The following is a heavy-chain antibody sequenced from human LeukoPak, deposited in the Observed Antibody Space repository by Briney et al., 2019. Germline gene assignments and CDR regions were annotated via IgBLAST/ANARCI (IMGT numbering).Heavy chain of an antibody. Sequence: SETLSLTCTVSGGSISSYYWGWIRQPPGKGLEWIGYIYYSGSTNYNPSLKSRVTISVDTSKNQFSLRLTSVTAADTAVYYCAAEAGYSSGWYLSWGQGTLVTVSS. CDR3: AAEAGYSSGWYLS. J-gene: IGHJ5*02. CDR2: IYYSGST. V-gene: IGHV4-59*08. D-gene: IGHD6-19*01. CDR1: GGSISSYY.